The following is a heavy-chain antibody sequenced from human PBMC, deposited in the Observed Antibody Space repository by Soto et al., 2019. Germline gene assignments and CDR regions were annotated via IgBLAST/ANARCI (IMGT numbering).Heavy chain of an antibody. CDR1: GYTFTSYD. CDR3: TRPLRATAGTTFYY. J-gene: IGHJ4*01. Sequence: VASVKVSCKASGYTFTSYDINWVRQAPGQGLEWMGWINPYTGETNYAQKFQGRVIMTSAAAISTAYMELNSLTSDDTAVYYCTRPLRATAGTTFYYWGQGSLVTVSS. D-gene: IGHD1-1*01. CDR2: INPYTGET. V-gene: IGHV1-2*02.